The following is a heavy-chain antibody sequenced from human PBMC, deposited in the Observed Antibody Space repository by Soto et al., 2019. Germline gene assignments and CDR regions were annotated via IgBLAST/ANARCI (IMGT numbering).Heavy chain of an antibody. J-gene: IGHJ4*02. D-gene: IGHD4-17*01. V-gene: IGHV4-30-4*01. CDR3: ATMGTPVTGLYYFDY. CDR1: GGSIRSGNYY. CDR2: ISYSGTT. Sequence: QVQLQESGPGLVKPSQTLSLTCTVSGGSIRSGNYYWSWIRQPPGKGLEWIGFISYSGTTHYSASLRSRVSISVDTSKNPFSLHLSSVTAADTAVYYCATMGTPVTGLYYFDYWGQGTLVTVSS.